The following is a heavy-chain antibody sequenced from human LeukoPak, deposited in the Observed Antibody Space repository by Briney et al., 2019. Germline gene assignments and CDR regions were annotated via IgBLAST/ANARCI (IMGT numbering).Heavy chain of an antibody. CDR3: AKDRGQWLSYSRFDP. CDR1: GFTFSSYG. D-gene: IGHD6-19*01. V-gene: IGHV3-30*18. Sequence: GRPLRLSCAASGFTFSSYGMHWVRQAPGKGLEWVAVISYDGSNKYYADSVKGRFTISRDNSKNTLYLQMNSLRAEDTAVYYCAKDRGQWLSYSRFDPWGQGTLVTVSS. CDR2: ISYDGSNK. J-gene: IGHJ5*02.